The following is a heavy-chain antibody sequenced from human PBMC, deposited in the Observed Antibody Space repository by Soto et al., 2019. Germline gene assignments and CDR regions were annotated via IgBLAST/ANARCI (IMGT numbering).Heavy chain of an antibody. CDR2: IYYTGST. CDR1: GTSINSGTYY. CDR3: ARGKVTMVRGRGYGMDV. Sequence: PSETLSLTCPVSGTSINSGTYYWSWIRQHPGKGLEWIGYIYYTGSTFYNPSLRSRITISMDTSQNLLSLTVSSVTAADTAVYYCARGKVTMVRGRGYGMDVWGQGTTVTVSS. V-gene: IGHV4-31*03. J-gene: IGHJ6*02. D-gene: IGHD3-10*01.